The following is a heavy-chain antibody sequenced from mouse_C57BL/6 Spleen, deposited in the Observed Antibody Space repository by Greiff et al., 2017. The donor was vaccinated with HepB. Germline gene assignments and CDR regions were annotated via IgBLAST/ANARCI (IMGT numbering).Heavy chain of an antibody. Sequence: EVQLQQSGPELVKPGASVKMSCKASGYTFTDYNMHWVKQSHGKSLEWIGYINPNNGGTSYNQKFKGKATLTVNKSSSTAYMELRRLTSEDSAVYYGAREGYQWPGCLAYWGQGTLVTVSS. CDR2: INPNNGGT. CDR1: GYTFTDYN. J-gene: IGHJ3*01. D-gene: IGHD1-3*01. V-gene: IGHV1-22*01. CDR3: AREGYQWPGCLAY.